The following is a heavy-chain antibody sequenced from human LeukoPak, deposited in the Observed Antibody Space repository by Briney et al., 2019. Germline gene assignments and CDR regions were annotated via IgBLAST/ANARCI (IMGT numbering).Heavy chain of an antibody. J-gene: IGHJ4*02. CDR1: GFTFSSYE. V-gene: IGHV3-23*01. Sequence: PGGSLRLSCAASGFTFSSYEMNWVRQAPGRGLEWVSAISGSGGSTYHADSVKGRFTISRDNSKNTLYLQMNSLRAEDTAVYYCAKSSAMIVVVSKHFDYWGQGTLVTVSS. CDR3: AKSSAMIVVVSKHFDY. CDR2: ISGSGGST. D-gene: IGHD3-22*01.